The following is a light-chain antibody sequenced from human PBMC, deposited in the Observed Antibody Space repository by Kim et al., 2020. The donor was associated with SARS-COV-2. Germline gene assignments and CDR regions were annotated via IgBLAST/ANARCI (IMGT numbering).Light chain of an antibody. CDR2: QDG. CDR1: KLGDKY. V-gene: IGLV3-1*01. Sequence: SYELTQPPSVSVSPGQTASITCSGDKLGDKYACWYQQKSGQSPVLVIYQDGKRPSGISERFSRSNSGNTATLTISGTQAMDEADYYCQAWDRGTVVFGGGTQLTVL. J-gene: IGLJ2*01. CDR3: QAWDRGTVV.